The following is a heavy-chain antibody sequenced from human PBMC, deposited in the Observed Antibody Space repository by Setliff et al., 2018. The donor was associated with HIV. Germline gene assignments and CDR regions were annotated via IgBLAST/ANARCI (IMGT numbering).Heavy chain of an antibody. Sequence: SETLSLTCTVSGGSFTSRSYYWGWIRQPPGKGLEWTGSIFYSGITYYNPSLKSRVTISVDTSKNQFSLNLTSVTAADTAVYYCARSKTFYDFWGGYYTHGAFKIWGLGTMVT. CDR2: IFYSGIT. CDR1: GGSFTSRSYY. CDR3: ARSKTFYDFWGGYYTHGAFKI. V-gene: IGHV4-39*01. D-gene: IGHD3-3*01. J-gene: IGHJ3*02.